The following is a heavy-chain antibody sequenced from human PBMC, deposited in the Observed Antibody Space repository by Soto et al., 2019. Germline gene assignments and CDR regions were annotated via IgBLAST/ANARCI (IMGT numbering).Heavy chain of an antibody. J-gene: IGHJ4*02. CDR1: GFTFSSYW. CDR2: IKQDGSEK. Sequence: EVQLVESGGGLVQPGGSLRLSCAASGFTFSSYWMSWVRQAPVKGLEWVANIKQDGSEKYYVDSVKGRFTISRDNAKNSLYLQMNSLRAEDTAVYYCARRAKVWGSYRHFDYWGQGTLVTVSS. CDR3: ARRAKVWGSYRHFDY. D-gene: IGHD3-16*02. V-gene: IGHV3-7*01.